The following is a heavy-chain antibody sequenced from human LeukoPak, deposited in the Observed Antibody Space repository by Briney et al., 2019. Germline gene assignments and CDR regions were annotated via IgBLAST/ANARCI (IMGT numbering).Heavy chain of an antibody. CDR1: GYTFTGYY. CDR2: ISAYNGNT. CDR3: ARDVGANWNDNWFDP. J-gene: IGHJ5*02. D-gene: IGHD1-1*01. V-gene: IGHV1-18*04. Sequence: GASVKVSCKASGYTFTGYYMHWVRQAPGQGLEWMGWISAYNGNTNYAQKLQGRVTMTTDTSTSTAYMELRSLRSDDTAVYYCARDVGANWNDNWFDPWGQGTLVTVSS.